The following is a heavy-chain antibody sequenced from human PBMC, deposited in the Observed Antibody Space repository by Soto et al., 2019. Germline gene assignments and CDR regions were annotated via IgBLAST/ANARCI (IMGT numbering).Heavy chain of an antibody. CDR1: GDSITNGNYY. Sequence: PSETLSLICTVSGDSITNGNYYWSWIRQPPGKGLEWIGYIYYSGSTYSNPSLNGRLTMSVDTSTNQFSLKLSSVTAADTALYYCARHYYDSSAYHFVGLDYWGQGTLVTVS. D-gene: IGHD3-22*01. CDR3: ARHYYDSSAYHFVGLDY. CDR2: IYYSGST. V-gene: IGHV4-30-4*01. J-gene: IGHJ4*02.